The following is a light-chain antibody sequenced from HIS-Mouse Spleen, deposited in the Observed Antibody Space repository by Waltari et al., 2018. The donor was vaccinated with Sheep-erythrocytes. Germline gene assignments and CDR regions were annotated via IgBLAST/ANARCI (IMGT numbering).Light chain of an antibody. J-gene: IGLJ1*01. CDR3: CSYAGSYNHV. CDR1: SSDVGGYIY. V-gene: IGLV2-11*01. Sequence: QSALPQPRSVSGSPGQSVTLSCTGTSSDVGGYIYVSWYQQHPGKAPKLMIYDVSKRPSGVPDRFSGSKSGNTASLTISGLQAEDEADYYCCSYAGSYNHVFATGTKVTVL. CDR2: DVS.